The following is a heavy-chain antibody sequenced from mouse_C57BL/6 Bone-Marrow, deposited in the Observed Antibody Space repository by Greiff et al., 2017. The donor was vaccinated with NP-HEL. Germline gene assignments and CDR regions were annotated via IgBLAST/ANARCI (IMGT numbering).Heavy chain of an antibody. J-gene: IGHJ3*01. CDR3: ARSGNWDGAWFAY. V-gene: IGHV1-4*01. Sequence: QVQLQQSGAELARPGASVKMSCKASGYTFTSYTMHWVKQRPGQGLEWIGYINPSSGYTKYNQKFKDKATLTADKSSSTAYMQLSSLTSEDSAVYYCARSGNWDGAWFAYWGQGTLVTVSA. CDR1: GYTFTSYT. CDR2: INPSSGYT. D-gene: IGHD4-1*01.